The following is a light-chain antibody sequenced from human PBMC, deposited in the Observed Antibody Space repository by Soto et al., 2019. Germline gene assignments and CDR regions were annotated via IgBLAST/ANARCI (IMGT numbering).Light chain of an antibody. Sequence: DIQMTQSPSFVSASVGDRVTITCRASQDISSWLVWYQQKPGKAPKLLIHATSGLQSGVPSRFSGSGSGTDFTLTISNLQSEDFETYYCQQANSFPLTFGGGTKVDIK. CDR3: QQANSFPLT. CDR2: ATS. CDR1: QDISSW. V-gene: IGKV1-12*01. J-gene: IGKJ4*01.